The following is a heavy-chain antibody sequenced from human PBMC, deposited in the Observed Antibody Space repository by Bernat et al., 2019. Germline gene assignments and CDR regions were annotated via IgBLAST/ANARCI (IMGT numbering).Heavy chain of an antibody. CDR1: GFTFSTYA. V-gene: IGHV3-30*18. CDR3: AKGSGRSSSSGGIDY. Sequence: QVQLVESGGGVVQPGRSLRLSCAASGFTFSTYAIHWFRQAPGKGLKWLAVISYDGINKYYADSVKARFTISRDNSNNTGYMQMNSLRPEDTAVYYCAKGSGRSSSSGGIDYWGQGTLVTVSS. J-gene: IGHJ4*02. CDR2: ISYDGINK. D-gene: IGHD6-6*01.